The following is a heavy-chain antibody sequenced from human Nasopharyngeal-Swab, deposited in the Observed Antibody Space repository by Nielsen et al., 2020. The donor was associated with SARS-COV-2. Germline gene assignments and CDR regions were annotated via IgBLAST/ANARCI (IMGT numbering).Heavy chain of an antibody. CDR1: GFLFSSYG. D-gene: IGHD5-12*01. V-gene: IGHV3-21*01. J-gene: IGHJ3*02. CDR3: AREGVDSASDYSEPFDI. Sequence: GGSLRLSCAASGFLFSSYGMNWVRQAPGKGLEGVSSISSYSSDINYADSLKGRFTISRDNAKNSLYLQMNSLRAEDTAVYYCAREGVDSASDYSEPFDIWGQGTMVTVSS. CDR2: ISSYSSDI.